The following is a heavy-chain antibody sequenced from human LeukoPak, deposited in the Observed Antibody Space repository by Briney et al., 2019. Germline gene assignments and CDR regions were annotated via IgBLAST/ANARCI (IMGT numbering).Heavy chain of an antibody. D-gene: IGHD6-19*01. V-gene: IGHV3-33*01. CDR1: GFTFSSYG. CDR2: IWYDGSNR. Sequence: GRSLRLSCAASGFTFSSYGMHWVRQAPGKGLEWVAVIWYDGSNRYYADSVKGRFTISRDNSKNTLYLQMNSLRAEDTAVYYCASLSRPYSSGWSEFDYWGREPWSPSPQ. CDR3: ASLSRPYSSGWSEFDY. J-gene: IGHJ4*02.